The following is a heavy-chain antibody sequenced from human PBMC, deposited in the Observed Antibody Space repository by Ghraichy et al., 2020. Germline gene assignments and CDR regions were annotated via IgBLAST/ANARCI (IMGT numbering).Heavy chain of an antibody. CDR1: GGSFGGYY. CDR3: ARGAPLYGSGSFHKNSRFDY. D-gene: IGHD3-10*01. V-gene: IGHV4-34*01. J-gene: IGHJ4*01. CDR2: IMHSGTT. Sequence: GSLRLSCGVSGGSFGGYYWTWIRQPPGKGLEWIGEIMHSGTTNYNPSLKSRVTLSVDTSKNQFALKMTSVTAADTAVYYCARGAPLYGSGSFHKNSRFDYWGHGTLVAVSS.